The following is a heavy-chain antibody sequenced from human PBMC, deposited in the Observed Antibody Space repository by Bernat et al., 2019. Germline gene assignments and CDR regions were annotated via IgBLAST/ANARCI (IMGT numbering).Heavy chain of an antibody. CDR2: IGTTGGNT. J-gene: IGHJ4*02. V-gene: IGHV3-23*01. CDR1: GFTFA. Sequence: EVQLLESGGGLVQPGGSLRLSCAASGFTFAMSWVRQAPGRGLEWVSDIGTTGGNTYYADSVRGRFTISRDNSKDTLYLQMDSLRAEDTAVYYCARDWSFYGIFDYWGQGTLVTVSS. D-gene: IGHD3-3*01. CDR3: ARDWSFYGIFDY.